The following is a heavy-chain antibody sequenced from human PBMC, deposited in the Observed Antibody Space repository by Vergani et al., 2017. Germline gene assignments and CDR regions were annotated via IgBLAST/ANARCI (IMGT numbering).Heavy chain of an antibody. CDR2: IDWDDDK. Sequence: QVTLRESGPALVKSTQTLTLTCTFSGFSLTTSGMCVSWIRQPPGKALEWLARIDWDDDKYYSTSLKTRLTISKDTSKNQVVLTMTNMDPVDTATYYCARIPVVQLGGYFDYWGQGTLVTVSS. V-gene: IGHV2-70*15. D-gene: IGHD1-1*01. CDR3: ARIPVVQLGGYFDY. J-gene: IGHJ4*02. CDR1: GFSLTTSGMC.